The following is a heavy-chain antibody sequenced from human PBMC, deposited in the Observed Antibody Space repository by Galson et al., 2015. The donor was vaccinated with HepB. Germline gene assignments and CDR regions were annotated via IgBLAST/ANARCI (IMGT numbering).Heavy chain of an antibody. J-gene: IGHJ6*03. D-gene: IGHD6-13*01. CDR2: ISGSGGST. Sequence: SLRLSCAASGFTFSSYAMSWVRQAPGKGLEWVSAISGSGGSTYYADSVKGRFTISRDNSKNTLYLQMNSLRAEDTAVYYCAKTAAAAVLYYYYMDVWGKGTTVTVSS. CDR1: GFTFSSYA. V-gene: IGHV3-23*01. CDR3: AKTAAAAVLYYYYMDV.